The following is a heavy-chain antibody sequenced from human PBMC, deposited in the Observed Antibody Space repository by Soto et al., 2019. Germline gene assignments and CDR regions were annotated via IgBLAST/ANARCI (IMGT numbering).Heavy chain of an antibody. V-gene: IGHV4-31*03. CDR3: ARAHNYDILTGYFFDP. CDR1: GGSISSGGYY. D-gene: IGHD3-9*01. CDR2: IYYSGST. J-gene: IGHJ5*02. Sequence: QVQLQESGPGLVKPSQTLSLTCTVSGGSISSGGYYWSWIRQHPGKGLEWIGYIYYSGSTYYNRSLKSRVTISVDTSKNQFSLKLSSVTAADTAVYYCARAHNYDILTGYFFDPWGQGTLVTVSS.